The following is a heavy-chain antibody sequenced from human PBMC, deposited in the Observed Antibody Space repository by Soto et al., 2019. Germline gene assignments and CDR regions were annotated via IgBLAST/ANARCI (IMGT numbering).Heavy chain of an antibody. D-gene: IGHD5-12*01. CDR1: GGSVTSEHYY. Sequence: QVQLQESGPGLVKSSETLSLTCTVSGGSVTSEHYYWNWIRQPPGKGLEWIGYFFYTGSTNYNPYLESRLTMSVDVSKNHFSLRLNSVTAADTAVYYCAGGTDGKKVAYWGQGALVTVSS. CDR3: AGGTDGKKVAY. J-gene: IGHJ4*02. CDR2: FFYTGST. V-gene: IGHV4-61*03.